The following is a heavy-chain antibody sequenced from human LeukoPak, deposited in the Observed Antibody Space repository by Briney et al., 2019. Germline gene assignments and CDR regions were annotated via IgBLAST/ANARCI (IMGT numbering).Heavy chain of an antibody. CDR2: ISYDGSNK. CDR1: GFTFSSYG. D-gene: IGHD2-2*01. Sequence: GGSLRLSCAASGFTFSSYGMHWVRQAPGKGLEWVSVISYDGSNKYYADSVKGRFTISRDNSKNTLYLQMNSLRAEDTAVYYCGKVCTQVYFDYWGQGTLVTVSS. V-gene: IGHV3-30*18. J-gene: IGHJ4*02. CDR3: GKVCTQVYFDY.